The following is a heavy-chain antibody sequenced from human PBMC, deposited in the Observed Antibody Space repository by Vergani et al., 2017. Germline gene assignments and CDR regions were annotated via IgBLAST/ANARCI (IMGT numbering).Heavy chain of an antibody. CDR1: GFTFSSYS. J-gene: IGHJ4*02. D-gene: IGHD6-13*01. CDR3: AKLHKSSSWYFGAFDY. V-gene: IGHV3-21*01. CDR2: ISSSSSYI. Sequence: VQLVESGGGLVKPGGSLRLSCAASGFTFSSYSMNWVRQAPGKGLEWVSSISSSSSYIYYADSVKGRFTISRDNAKNSLYLQMNSLRAEDTAVYYCAKLHKSSSWYFGAFDYWGQGTLVTVSS.